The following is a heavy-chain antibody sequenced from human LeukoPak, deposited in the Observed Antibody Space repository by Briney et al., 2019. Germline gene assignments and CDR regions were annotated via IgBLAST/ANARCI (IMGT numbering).Heavy chain of an antibody. CDR3: ARRSCYDSLDY. Sequence: PSETLSLTCAVSGGSISSYYWSWIRQPPGKGLEWIGYIYYSGSTNYNPSLKSRVTISVDTSKNQFSLKLSSVTAADTAVYYCARRSCYDSLDYWGQGTLVTVSS. CDR2: IYYSGST. CDR1: GGSISSYY. J-gene: IGHJ4*02. V-gene: IGHV4-59*12. D-gene: IGHD5-12*01.